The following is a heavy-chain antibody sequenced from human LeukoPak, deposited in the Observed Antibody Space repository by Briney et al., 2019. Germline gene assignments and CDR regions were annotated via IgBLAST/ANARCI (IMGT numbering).Heavy chain of an antibody. CDR1: GGSISSTTYY. CDR3: ARQGGRGYDLNFDY. Sequence: SETLSLTCTVSGGSISSTTYYWGWIRQTPGKGLEWIGSIYYTGSTYSNPSLRSRVTISIDTSKNQFSLNLSSVTAADTAVYYCARQGGRGYDLNFDYWGQETLVTASS. CDR2: IYYTGST. V-gene: IGHV4-39*07. D-gene: IGHD5-12*01. J-gene: IGHJ4*02.